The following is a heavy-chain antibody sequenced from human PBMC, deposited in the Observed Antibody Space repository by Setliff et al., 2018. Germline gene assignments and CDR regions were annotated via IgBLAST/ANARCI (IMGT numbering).Heavy chain of an antibody. CDR2: ISSSSSYI. V-gene: IGHV3-21*01. D-gene: IGHD5-18*01. CDR1: GFTFSRYT. Sequence: GGSLRLSCAASGFTFSRYTINWVRQAPGKGLEWVSSISSSSSYIYYTDSVKGRFAISRDNAKNSLYLQMNSLRAEDTAVYYCASTWIQHHRGGDGGGYWGQGTLVTVSS. CDR3: ASTWIQHHRGGDGGGY. J-gene: IGHJ4*02.